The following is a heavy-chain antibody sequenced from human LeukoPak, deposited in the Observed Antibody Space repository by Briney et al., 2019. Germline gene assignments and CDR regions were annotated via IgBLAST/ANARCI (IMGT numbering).Heavy chain of an antibody. J-gene: IGHJ4*02. CDR2: INHSGST. Sequence: SETLSLTCAVYGGSFSGYYWSWIRQPPGKGLEWIGEINHSGSTNYNPSLKNRVTISVDTSKNQFSLKLSSVTAADTAVYYCARGPWQYIAWGQGTLVTVSP. V-gene: IGHV4-34*01. CDR3: ARGPWQYIA. CDR1: GGSFSGYY. D-gene: IGHD6-13*01.